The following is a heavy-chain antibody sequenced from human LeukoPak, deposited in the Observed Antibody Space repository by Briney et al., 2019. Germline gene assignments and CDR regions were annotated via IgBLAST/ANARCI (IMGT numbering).Heavy chain of an antibody. CDR3: TTRPHIVGATTFDY. Sequence: PGGSLRLSCAASGFTFSGSAMHWFRQASGKGLEWVGRIRSKANSYATAYAASVKGRFTISRDDSKNTAYLQMNSLKTEDTAVYYSTTRPHIVGATTFDYWGQGTLVTVSS. J-gene: IGHJ4*02. V-gene: IGHV3-73*01. D-gene: IGHD1-26*01. CDR1: GFTFSGSA. CDR2: IRSKANSYAT.